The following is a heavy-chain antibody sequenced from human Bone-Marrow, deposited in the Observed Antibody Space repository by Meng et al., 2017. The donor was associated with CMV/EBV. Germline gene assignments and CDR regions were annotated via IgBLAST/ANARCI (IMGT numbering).Heavy chain of an antibody. CDR3: ARDGSTPTIGAEDY. Sequence: GESLKVSCKASGYTFTSYGISWVRQAPGQGLEWMGWIRAYNGNTNYAQKLQGRVTMTTDTSTSTAYMELRSLRSNDTAVYYCARDGSTPTIGAEDYWGQGTLVTVSS. CDR1: GYTFTSYG. J-gene: IGHJ4*02. V-gene: IGHV1-18*01. D-gene: IGHD3-16*01. CDR2: IRAYNGNT.